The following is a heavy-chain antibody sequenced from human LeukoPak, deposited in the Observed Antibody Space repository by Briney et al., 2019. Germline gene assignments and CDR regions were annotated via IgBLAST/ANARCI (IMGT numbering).Heavy chain of an antibody. J-gene: IGHJ4*02. Sequence: GRSLRLSCAASGFTFSSYAMHWVRQAPGKGLEWVAVISYDGSNKYYADSVKGRFTISRDNSKNTLYLQMNSLRAEDTAVYYCASAEGLAVAGTFDYWGQGTLVTVSS. D-gene: IGHD6-19*01. CDR1: GFTFSSYA. V-gene: IGHV3-30-3*01. CDR2: ISYDGSNK. CDR3: ASAEGLAVAGTFDY.